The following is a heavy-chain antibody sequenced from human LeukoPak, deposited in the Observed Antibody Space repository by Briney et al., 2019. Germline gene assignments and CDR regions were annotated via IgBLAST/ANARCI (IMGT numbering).Heavy chain of an antibody. CDR1: GRTFSSYA. D-gene: IGHD7-27*01. CDR2: IIPIFGTA. CDR3: ARGTEANWGSFDY. Sequence: SVKVSCKASGRTFSSYAISWVRQAPGQGLEWMGGIIPIFGTANYAQKFQGRVTITADESTSTAYMELSSLRSEDTAVYYCARGTEANWGSFDYWGQGTLVTVSS. V-gene: IGHV1-69*01. J-gene: IGHJ4*02.